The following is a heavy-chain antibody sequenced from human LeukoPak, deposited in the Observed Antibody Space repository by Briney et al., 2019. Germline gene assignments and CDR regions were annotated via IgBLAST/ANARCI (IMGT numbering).Heavy chain of an antibody. CDR2: IYYSGST. V-gene: IGHV4-39*07. CDR3: ARVIGYSGYEYFDY. CDR1: GGSISSSSYY. Sequence: SETLSLTCTVSGGSISSSSYYWGWIRQPPGKGLEWIGSIYYSGSTYYNPSLKSRVTISVDKSKNQFSLKLSSVTAADTAVYYCARVIGYSGYEYFDYWGQGTLVTVSS. D-gene: IGHD5-12*01. J-gene: IGHJ4*02.